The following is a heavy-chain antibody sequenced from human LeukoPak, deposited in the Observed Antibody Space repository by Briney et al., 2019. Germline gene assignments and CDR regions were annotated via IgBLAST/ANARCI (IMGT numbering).Heavy chain of an antibody. CDR3: AKPQPNYYDSSGYYLRQYYFDY. V-gene: IGHV3-23*01. CDR1: GFTFSNYA. D-gene: IGHD3-22*01. Sequence: GGSLRLSCAASGFTFSNYAMSWVRQAPGKGLEWVSAISGSGGSTYYADSVKGRFTISRDNSKNTLYLQMNSLRAEDTAVYCCAKPQPNYYDSSGYYLRQYYFDYWGQGTLVTVSS. J-gene: IGHJ4*02. CDR2: ISGSGGST.